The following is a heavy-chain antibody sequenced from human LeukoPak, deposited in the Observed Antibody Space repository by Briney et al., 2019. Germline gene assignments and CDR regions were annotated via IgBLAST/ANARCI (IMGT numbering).Heavy chain of an antibody. J-gene: IGHJ4*02. Sequence: GGSLRLSCAASGFTFRSFGMTWVRQAPGKGLEWVSGITASSGTTYYADSVKGRFTISRDNSKNSLYLQMNSLRAEDTAVYYCARDGAWVDYWGQGTLVTVSS. CDR1: GFTFRSFG. D-gene: IGHD3-16*01. CDR2: ITASSGTT. V-gene: IGHV3-23*01. CDR3: ARDGAWVDY.